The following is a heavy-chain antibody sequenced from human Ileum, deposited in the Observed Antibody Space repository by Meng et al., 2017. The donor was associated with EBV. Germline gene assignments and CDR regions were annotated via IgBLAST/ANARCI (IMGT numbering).Heavy chain of an antibody. V-gene: IGHV1-3*01. CDR3: VRGPPVGVPGPGDY. CDR2: INVGVGYT. J-gene: IGHJ4*02. D-gene: IGHD2-21*01. Sequence: QVQLAQSGAEVKNPGASVKASCKASGYAFTSYILHWVRQAPGQRLEWMGWINVGVGYTKYSQKFQGRVTISSDTSATTGYMELSSLRSEDTAVYYCVRGPPVGVPGPGDYWGQGTLVTVSS. CDR1: GYAFTSYI.